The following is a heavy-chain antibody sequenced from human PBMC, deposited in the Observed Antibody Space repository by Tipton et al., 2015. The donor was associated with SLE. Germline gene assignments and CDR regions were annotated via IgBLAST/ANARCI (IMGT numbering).Heavy chain of an antibody. CDR2: ISGSGGNT. CDR1: GGSMSSRSYY. V-gene: IGHV3-23*01. Sequence: TLSLTCTVSGGSMSSRSYYWGWIRQPPGKGVEWVSTISGSGGNTYYADSVKGRFIISRDNSRDTLYLQMNSLSAEDTAVYYCAKDSGGGEYWGQGTLVTVSS. D-gene: IGHD3-16*01. CDR3: AKDSGGGEY. J-gene: IGHJ4*02.